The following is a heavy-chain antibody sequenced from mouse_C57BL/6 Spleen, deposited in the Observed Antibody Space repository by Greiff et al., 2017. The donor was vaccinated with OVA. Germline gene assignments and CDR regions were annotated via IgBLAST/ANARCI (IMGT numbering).Heavy chain of an antibody. D-gene: IGHD2-1*01. V-gene: IGHV1-50*01. Sequence: VQLQQPGAELVKPGASVKLSCKASGYTFTSYWMQWVKQRPGQGLEWIGEIDPSDSYTNYNQKFKGKATLTVDTSSSTAYMQLSSLTSEDSAVYYCARQGAYGNPFAYWGQGTLVTVSA. J-gene: IGHJ3*01. CDR2: IDPSDSYT. CDR3: ARQGAYGNPFAY. CDR1: GYTFTSYW.